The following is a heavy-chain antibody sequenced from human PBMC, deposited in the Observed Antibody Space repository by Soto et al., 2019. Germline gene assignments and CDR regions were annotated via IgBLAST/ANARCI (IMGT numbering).Heavy chain of an antibody. Sequence: QVQLVESGGGVVQPGRSLRLSCAASGFTFSSYGMHWVRQAPGKGLEWVAVISYDGSNKYYADSVKGRFTISRDNSKNTLYLQMNSLRAEDTAVYYCAKGYGDYVGYYYYGMDVWGQGTTVTVSS. J-gene: IGHJ6*02. V-gene: IGHV3-30*18. CDR1: GFTFSSYG. D-gene: IGHD4-17*01. CDR3: AKGYGDYVGYYYYGMDV. CDR2: ISYDGSNK.